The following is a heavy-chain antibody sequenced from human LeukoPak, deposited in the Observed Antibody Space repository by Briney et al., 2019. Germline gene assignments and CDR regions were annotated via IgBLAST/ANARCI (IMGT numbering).Heavy chain of an antibody. V-gene: IGHV4-4*07. Sequence: SETLSLTCTVSGGSISGYYWSWIRQSAGKGPEWIGRIYASGTTNYSPSLKSRVTMSVDTSKNQFSLKLTSVTAADTAVYYYARIYDFWSVSIYYFDYWGQGTLVTVSS. D-gene: IGHD3-3*01. CDR3: ARIYDFWSVSIYYFDY. CDR2: IYASGTT. J-gene: IGHJ4*02. CDR1: GGSISGYY.